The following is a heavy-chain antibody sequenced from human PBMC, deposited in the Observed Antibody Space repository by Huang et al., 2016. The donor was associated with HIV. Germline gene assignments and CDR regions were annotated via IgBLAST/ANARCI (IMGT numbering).Heavy chain of an antibody. D-gene: IGHD3-16*01. CDR2: IIPLCRAP. V-gene: IGHV1-69*01. J-gene: IGHJ4*02. CDR3: AMSLRYQYDSRSYWGRYFDY. CDR1: GGSFSDQI. Sequence: QVQLEPSGPAVRKPGSPVKVSFQASGGSFSDQIISWVRPAPGQRFGWMGGIIPLCRAPAEAQEFKGRVTMTADESTATIYMELNSLTSEDTAVYYCAMSLRYQYDSRSYWGRYFDYWGQGTLVTVSS.